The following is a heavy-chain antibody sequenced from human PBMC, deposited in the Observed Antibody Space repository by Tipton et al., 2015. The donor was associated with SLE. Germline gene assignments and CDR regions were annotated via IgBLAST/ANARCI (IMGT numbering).Heavy chain of an antibody. CDR3: TRDTRYQHASDV. J-gene: IGHJ4*02. D-gene: IGHD2-2*01. Sequence: QLVQSGAEVKKPGASVKVSCKASGYIFTGYYLHWVRQAPGQGLEWVGWISAYNGKTNYAQMVEGRVTMSTDTSTNKAFMELRSLRSDDTAVYYCTRDTRYQHASDVWGQGTLVTVSS. CDR1: GYIFTGYY. CDR2: ISAYNGKT. V-gene: IGHV1-18*04.